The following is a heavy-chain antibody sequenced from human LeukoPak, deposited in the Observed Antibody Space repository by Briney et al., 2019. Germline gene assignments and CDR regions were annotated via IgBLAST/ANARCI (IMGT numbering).Heavy chain of an antibody. CDR1: GFTFSSYG. CDR3: ARDRDGAAFDI. D-gene: IGHD3-10*01. CDR2: IWYDGSNK. V-gene: IGHV3-33*01. Sequence: PGGSLRLSCAASGFTFSSYGMHWVRQAPGKGLEWVAVIWYDGSNKYYADSEKGRFTISRDNSKNTLYLQMNSLRAEDTAVYYCARDRDGAAFDIWGQGTMVTVSS. J-gene: IGHJ3*02.